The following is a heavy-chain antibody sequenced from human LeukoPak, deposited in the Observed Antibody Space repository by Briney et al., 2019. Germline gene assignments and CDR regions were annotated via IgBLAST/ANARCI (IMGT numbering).Heavy chain of an antibody. D-gene: IGHD5-18*01. CDR3: AKAQDTAMALFDY. Sequence: GGSLRLSCAASGFTFDDYAMHWVRQAPGKGLEWVSGISWNSGSIGYADSVKGRFTISRDNAKNPLYLQMNSLRAEDTALYYCAKAQDTAMALFDYWGQGTLVTVSS. CDR2: ISWNSGSI. V-gene: IGHV3-9*01. CDR1: GFTFDDYA. J-gene: IGHJ4*02.